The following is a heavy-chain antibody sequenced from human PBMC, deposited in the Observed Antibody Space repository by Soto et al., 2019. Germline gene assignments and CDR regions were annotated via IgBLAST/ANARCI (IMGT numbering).Heavy chain of an antibody. Sequence: ASVKVSCNAFGYTFNACYMHWVRQAPGQGLEWMGVINPSGDGTSYAQKFQGRVTMTRDTSTSTVYMELSSLRSEDTAVYYCARVALGYDYADVWGQGTTVTVSS. J-gene: IGHJ6*02. CDR2: INPSGDGT. D-gene: IGHD4-17*01. CDR1: GYTFNACY. CDR3: ARVALGYDYADV. V-gene: IGHV1-46*02.